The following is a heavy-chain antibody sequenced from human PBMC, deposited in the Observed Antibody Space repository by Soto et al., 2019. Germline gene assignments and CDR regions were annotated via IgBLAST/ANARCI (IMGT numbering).Heavy chain of an antibody. CDR2: ISGSGGST. D-gene: IGHD5-12*01. CDR3: AKSGVHDSGYDQGLEIDY. V-gene: IGHV3-23*01. Sequence: PGGSLRLSCAASGFPFSSYAMSWVRQAPGKGLEWVSAISGSGGSTYYADSVKGRFTISRDNSKNTLYLQMNSLRAEDTAVYYCAKSGVHDSGYDQGLEIDYWGQGTLVTVSS. CDR1: GFPFSSYA. J-gene: IGHJ4*02.